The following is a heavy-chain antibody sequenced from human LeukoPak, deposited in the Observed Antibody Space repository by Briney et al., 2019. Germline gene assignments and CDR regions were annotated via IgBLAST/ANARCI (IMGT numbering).Heavy chain of an antibody. CDR3: TTLGYHLDS. CDR1: GFTFSSYA. V-gene: IGHV3-48*03. Sequence: GRSLRLSCAASGFTFSSYAMHWVRQAPGKGLEWVAYFAGSDTTKYYADSVRGRFTISRDNAKKSLYLQMNSLRAEDTALYYCTTLGYHLDSWGQGTLVTVSS. J-gene: IGHJ4*02. CDR2: FAGSDTTK. D-gene: IGHD3-22*01.